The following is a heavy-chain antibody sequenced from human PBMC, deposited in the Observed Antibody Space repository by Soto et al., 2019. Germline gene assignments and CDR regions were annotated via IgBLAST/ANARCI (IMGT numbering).Heavy chain of an antibody. CDR2: INSDGSST. CDR3: ARDRAYSSSWYGYYYYGMDV. J-gene: IGHJ6*04. D-gene: IGHD6-13*01. V-gene: IGHV3-74*01. Sequence: GGSLRLSCAASGFTFSSYWMHWVRQAPGKGLVWVSRINSDGSSTSYADSVKGRFTISRDNAKNKLYLQMNSLRAEDTAVYYCARDRAYSSSWYGYYYYGMDVWGKGTTVTVSS. CDR1: GFTFSSYW.